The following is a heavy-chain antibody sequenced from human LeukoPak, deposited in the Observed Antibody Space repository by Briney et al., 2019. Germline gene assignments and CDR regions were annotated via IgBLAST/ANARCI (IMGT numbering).Heavy chain of an antibody. D-gene: IGHD5-12*01. CDR1: GGSISSYY. CDR2: IYTSGST. Sequence: SETLSLTCTVAGGSISSYYWSWIRQPAGKGLEWIGRIYTSGSTNYNPSLKSRVTMSVDTSKNQFSLKLSSVTAADTAMYYCARASGYSGYDWVYYFHYWVQGTLVTVSS. J-gene: IGHJ4*01. CDR3: ARASGYSGYDWVYYFHY. V-gene: IGHV4-4*07.